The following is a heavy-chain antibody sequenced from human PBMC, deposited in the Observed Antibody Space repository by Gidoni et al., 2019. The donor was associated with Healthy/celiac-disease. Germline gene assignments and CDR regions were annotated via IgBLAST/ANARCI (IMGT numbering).Heavy chain of an antibody. J-gene: IGHJ4*02. D-gene: IGHD4-17*01. CDR2: IKQDGSEK. CDR3: ARETHGDYGDYIPDY. Sequence: EVQLVESGGGLVQPGGSLRLSCAASGFTFSSYWMSWVRQAPGKGLEWVANIKQDGSEKYYVDSVKGRFTISRDNAKNSLYLQMNSLRAEDTAVYYCARETHGDYGDYIPDYWGQGTLVTVSS. V-gene: IGHV3-7*05. CDR1: GFTFSSYW.